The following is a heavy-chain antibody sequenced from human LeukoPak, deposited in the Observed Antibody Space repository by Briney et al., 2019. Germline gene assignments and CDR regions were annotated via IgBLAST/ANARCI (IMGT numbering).Heavy chain of an antibody. D-gene: IGHD6-19*01. CDR1: GFTFSSYS. J-gene: IGHJ4*02. CDR2: ISSSSSYI. CDR3: ARVERIAVAGTLGY. V-gene: IGHV3-21*01. Sequence: GGSLRLSCAASGFTFSSYSMNWARQAPGKGLEWVSSISSSSSYIYYADSVKGRFTISRDNAKNSLYLQMNSLRAEDTAVYYCARVERIAVAGTLGYWGQGTLVTVSS.